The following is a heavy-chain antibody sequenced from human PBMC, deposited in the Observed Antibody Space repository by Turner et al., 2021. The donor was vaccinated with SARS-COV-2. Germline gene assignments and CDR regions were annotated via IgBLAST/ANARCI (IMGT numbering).Heavy chain of an antibody. CDR3: AAIHCSSTSCYSTHYGMDV. J-gene: IGHJ6*02. CDR2: INTYNGNT. Sequence: QVQLVQSGAEVKKPGASVKVSCKASGYTFTGYYMHWVRQAPGQGLEWMGWINTYNGNTNYAQKLQGRVTMTTDTSTSTAYMELRSLRSDDTAVYYCAAIHCSSTSCYSTHYGMDVWGQGTTVTVSS. D-gene: IGHD2-2*02. CDR1: GYTFTGYY. V-gene: IGHV1-18*04.